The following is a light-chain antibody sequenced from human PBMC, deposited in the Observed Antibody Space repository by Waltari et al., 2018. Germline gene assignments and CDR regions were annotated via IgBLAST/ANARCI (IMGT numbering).Light chain of an antibody. CDR2: KAN. V-gene: IGLV8-61*01. J-gene: IGLJ3*02. CDR1: SGSLSTTSY. CDR3: ALYMGSGIWV. Sequence: QTVVTQEPSLSVSPGGTVTLTCALSSGSLSTTSYATWYHQTPGQAPRTLVYKANARASGVPDRFSGSSLGNTAALTITGAQADDESDYYCALYMGSGIWVFGGGTRLTVL.